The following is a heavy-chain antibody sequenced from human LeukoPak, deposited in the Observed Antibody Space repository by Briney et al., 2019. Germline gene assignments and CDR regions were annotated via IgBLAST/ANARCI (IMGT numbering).Heavy chain of an antibody. J-gene: IGHJ4*02. CDR2: ISGRGEST. Sequence: RGSLRLSCAASGFTFSSYAVSWVRQSLGEGLKWVSGISGRGESTYYADSVKGRFTISRDYSKNTVYLQMNSLRAEDTALYYCAASLDLAVYGIDYWGQGTLVTVSS. CDR3: AASLDLAVYGIDY. V-gene: IGHV3-23*01. D-gene: IGHD2-8*02. CDR1: GFTFSSYA.